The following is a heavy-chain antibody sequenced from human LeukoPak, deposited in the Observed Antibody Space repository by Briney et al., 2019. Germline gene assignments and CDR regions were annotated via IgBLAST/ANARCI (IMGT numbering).Heavy chain of an antibody. Sequence: GGSLRLSCVASGFTFSSYSMSWVRQAPGKGLEWVANIKQDGSEKYYVDSVKGQFTISRDNAKNSLYLQMNSLRAEDTAVYYCARMSPPFSAWGQGTLVTVSS. CDR1: GFTFSSYS. J-gene: IGHJ5*02. V-gene: IGHV3-7*01. CDR2: IKQDGSEK. CDR3: ARMSPPFSA.